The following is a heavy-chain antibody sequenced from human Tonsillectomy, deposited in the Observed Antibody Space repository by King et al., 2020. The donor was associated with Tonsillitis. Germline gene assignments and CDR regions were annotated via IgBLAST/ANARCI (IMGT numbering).Heavy chain of an antibody. J-gene: IGHJ6*02. V-gene: IGHV3-53*04. Sequence: VQLVQSGGGLVQPGGSLRLSCAASGFTVSNSYMSWVRQAPGKGLEWVSLIYSGGSTYYADSVKGRFTISRHNSKNTLYLQMNSLRVEDTAVYYCARSAGSYAYGMDVWGQGTTVTVYS. CDR2: IYSGGST. CDR3: ARSAGSYAYGMDV. D-gene: IGHD3-10*01. CDR1: GFTVSNSY.